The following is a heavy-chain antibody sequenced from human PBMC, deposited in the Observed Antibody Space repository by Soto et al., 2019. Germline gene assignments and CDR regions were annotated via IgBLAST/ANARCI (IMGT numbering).Heavy chain of an antibody. CDR1: GFRFNDYY. Sequence: QVQLVESGGGLVKPGGSLRLSCAAAGFRFNDYYMTWIRQAPGKGLEWVSYISSGSSTIYYAHSVKGRFTISRDNAKNSLDLQMNSLRAEDTAVYYCATSSGALAASFPYYFDYWGQGTLVTVAS. D-gene: IGHD6-25*01. V-gene: IGHV3-11*01. J-gene: IGHJ4*02. CDR3: ATSSGALAASFPYYFDY. CDR2: ISSGSSTI.